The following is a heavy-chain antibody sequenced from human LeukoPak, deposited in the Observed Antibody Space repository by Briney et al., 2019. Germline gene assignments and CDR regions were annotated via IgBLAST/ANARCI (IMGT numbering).Heavy chain of an antibody. V-gene: IGHV1-24*01. CDR1: GYTLTELS. D-gene: IGHD4-17*01. CDR3: ARADPGDYPAFDI. J-gene: IGHJ3*02. Sequence: ASVKVSCKVSGYTLTELSMHWVRQAPGKGLEWMGGFDPEDGETIYAQKFQGRVTMTTDTSTSTAYMELRSLRSDDTAVYYCARADPGDYPAFDIWGQGTMVTVSS. CDR2: FDPEDGET.